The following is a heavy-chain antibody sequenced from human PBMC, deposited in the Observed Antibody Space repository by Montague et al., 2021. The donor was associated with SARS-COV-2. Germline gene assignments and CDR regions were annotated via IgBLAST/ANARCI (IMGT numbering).Heavy chain of an antibody. CDR3: ARANGYYFDY. D-gene: IGHD2-8*01. J-gene: IGHJ4*02. CDR1: GGSFSGYY. CDR2: INHNGST. Sequence: SETLSLTCAVYGGSFSGYYWSWIRQPPGKGLEWIGEINHNGSTNYNPSLKSRVTISVDTSKNQSSLKLSSVTAADTAVYYCARANGYYFDYWGQGTLVTVSS. V-gene: IGHV4-34*01.